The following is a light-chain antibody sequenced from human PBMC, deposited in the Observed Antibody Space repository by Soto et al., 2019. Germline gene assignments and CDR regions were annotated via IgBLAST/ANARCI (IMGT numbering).Light chain of an antibody. CDR3: QQYYYTPPRT. Sequence: EIVLTQSPAILSVSPGERVTLSCGASQSVATNLAWYQQKPGQAPRLLIYGASSRASGIPARFSGSGSGTDFTLTISSLQAEDVAVYYCQQYYYTPPRTFGPGTKVDIK. CDR1: QSVATN. CDR2: GAS. J-gene: IGKJ3*01. V-gene: IGKV3-15*01.